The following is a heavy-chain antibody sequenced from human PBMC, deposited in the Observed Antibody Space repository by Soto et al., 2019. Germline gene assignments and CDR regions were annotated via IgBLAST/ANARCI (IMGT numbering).Heavy chain of an antibody. D-gene: IGHD3-22*01. CDR2: ISSSGSTI. CDR3: ARALGYDRSGPWDD. Sequence: GGSVRLSCAASGFTFSDYYMSWIRQAPGKGLEWVSYISSSGSTIYYADSVKGRFTISRDNAKNSLYLQMNSLRAEDTAVYYCARALGYDRSGPWDDWGQGTLVTVSS. J-gene: IGHJ4*02. CDR1: GFTFSDYY. V-gene: IGHV3-11*01.